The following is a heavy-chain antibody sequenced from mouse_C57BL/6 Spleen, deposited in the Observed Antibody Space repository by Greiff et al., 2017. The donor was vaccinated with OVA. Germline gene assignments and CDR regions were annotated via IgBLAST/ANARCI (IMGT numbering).Heavy chain of an antibody. J-gene: IGHJ4*01. D-gene: IGHD1-1*01. V-gene: IGHV1-61*01. Sequence: QVQLQQPGAELVRPGSSVKLSCKASGYTFPSYWMDWVKQRPGQGLEWIGNIYPSDSETHYNQKFKDKATLTVDKSSSTAYMQLSSLTSEDSAVYYCARASSYDYYAMDYWGQGTSVTVSS. CDR2: IYPSDSET. CDR3: ARASSYDYYAMDY. CDR1: GYTFPSYW.